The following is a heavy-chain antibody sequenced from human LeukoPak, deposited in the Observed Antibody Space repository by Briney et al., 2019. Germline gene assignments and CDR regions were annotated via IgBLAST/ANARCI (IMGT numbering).Heavy chain of an antibody. Sequence: PGGSLRLSCAASGFTFSSYAMNWVRQAPGKGLEWVSTISAGSDGTYYADSVEGRFTISRDNSMNTLYLQMNSLRAEDTAVYYCAKNYYDNSAYYYFDYWGQGALVTVSS. CDR2: ISAGSDGT. CDR1: GFTFSSYA. J-gene: IGHJ4*02. D-gene: IGHD3-22*01. V-gene: IGHV3-23*01. CDR3: AKNYYDNSAYYYFDY.